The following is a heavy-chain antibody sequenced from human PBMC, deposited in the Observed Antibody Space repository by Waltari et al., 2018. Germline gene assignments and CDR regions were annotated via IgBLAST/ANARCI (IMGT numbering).Heavy chain of an antibody. Sequence: QVQLVQSGAEVKKPGASVKVSCKASGYTFTRYDINWVRTAPGTGLEWMGWMNPNSGNTGYAQKFQGRVTMTRNTSRSTAYMELSSLRSEDTAVYYCARGPYYDYVWGSYRNGAPFDYWGQGTLVTVSS. CDR2: MNPNSGNT. CDR3: ARGPYYDYVWGSYRNGAPFDY. CDR1: GYTFTRYD. J-gene: IGHJ4*02. D-gene: IGHD3-16*02. V-gene: IGHV1-8*01.